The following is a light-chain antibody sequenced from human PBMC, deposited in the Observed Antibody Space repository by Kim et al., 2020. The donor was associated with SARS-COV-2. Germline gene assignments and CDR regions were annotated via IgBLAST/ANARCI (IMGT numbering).Light chain of an antibody. CDR1: KSISTW. V-gene: IGKV1-5*03. CDR2: RTS. Sequence: AAVGDRVTITCRASKSISTWLAWYQQKPGKAPNLLIYRTSTLESGVPSRFSGSGSGTEFTLTISSLQPEDLATYYCQQYNTYPITFGQGTKVDIK. J-gene: IGKJ1*01. CDR3: QQYNTYPIT.